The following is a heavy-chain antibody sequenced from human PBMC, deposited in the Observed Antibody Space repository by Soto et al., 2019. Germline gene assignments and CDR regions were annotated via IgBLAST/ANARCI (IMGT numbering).Heavy chain of an antibody. J-gene: IGHJ5*02. CDR3: EGSGFVYYDFWSGPLGGWCFDP. Sequence: SVKVSCKASGGTFSSYAISWVRQAPGQGLEWMGGIIPIFGTANYAQKFQGRVTITADKPTSTAYMELSSLRSEDTAVYYCEGSGFVYYDFWSGPLGGWCFDPWGEGTLVTVSS. D-gene: IGHD3-3*01. CDR1: GGTFSSYA. V-gene: IGHV1-69*06. CDR2: IIPIFGTA.